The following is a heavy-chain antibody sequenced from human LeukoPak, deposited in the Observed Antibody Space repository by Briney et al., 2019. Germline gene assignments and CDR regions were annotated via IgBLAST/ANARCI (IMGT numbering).Heavy chain of an antibody. D-gene: IGHD3-10*01. CDR2: IYSRGST. CDR3: ARGALLWFGDRMEYYFDY. J-gene: IGHJ4*02. CDR1: GASISSGRYY. Sequence: SETLSLTCNVSGASISSGRYYWSWIRQPAGKGLEWIGRIYSRGSTNYNPSLKSRVTISVDTSKNQFPLKLSSMTAADTAVYYCARGALLWFGDRMEYYFDYWGQGTLLTVSS. V-gene: IGHV4-61*02.